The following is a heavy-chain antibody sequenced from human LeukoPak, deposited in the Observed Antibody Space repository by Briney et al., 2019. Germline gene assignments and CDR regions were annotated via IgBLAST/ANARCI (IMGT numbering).Heavy chain of an antibody. J-gene: IGHJ4*02. Sequence: PGGSLRLSCAVSGFTFSGYAMHGVRQAPGKGLEHVSTINTDGGSTYYAKSVKGRFTISRDNSKNTLYLQMGSLRAEDMAVYYCARRERDGYNYFDYWGQGTLVTVSS. V-gene: IGHV3-64*01. CDR3: ARRERDGYNYFDY. CDR1: GFTFSGYA. D-gene: IGHD5-24*01. CDR2: INTDGGST.